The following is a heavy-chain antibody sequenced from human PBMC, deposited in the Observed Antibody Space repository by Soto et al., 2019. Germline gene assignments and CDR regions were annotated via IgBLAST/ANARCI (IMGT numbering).Heavy chain of an antibody. CDR1: GYKFTGFW. Sequence: PGESLKISCKGSGYKFTGFWIGWVRQMPGKGLEWMGMVYPGDSDTRYSPSLQGQVTISADKASGTAYLQWSSLKASDTAMYYCARGGTAFDNGGQETLVTVPS. CDR2: VYPGDSDT. V-gene: IGHV5-51*01. D-gene: IGHD3-16*01. CDR3: ARGGTAFDN. J-gene: IGHJ4*02.